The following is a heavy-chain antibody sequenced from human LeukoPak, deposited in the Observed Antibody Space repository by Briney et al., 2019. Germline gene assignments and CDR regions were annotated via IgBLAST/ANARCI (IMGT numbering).Heavy chain of an antibody. D-gene: IGHD3/OR15-3a*01. Sequence: NPSETLSLTCTVSGYSISSGYYWGWIRQPPGKGLEWIGSIYHSGSTYYNPSLKSRVTISVDTSKNQLSLKLSSVTAADTAVYYCARGDFPFDYWGQGTLVTVSS. J-gene: IGHJ4*02. CDR2: IYHSGST. CDR3: ARGDFPFDY. V-gene: IGHV4-38-2*02. CDR1: GYSISSGYY.